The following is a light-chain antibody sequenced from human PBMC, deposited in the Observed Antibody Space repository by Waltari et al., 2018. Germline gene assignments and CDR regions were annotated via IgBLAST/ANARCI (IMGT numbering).Light chain of an antibody. CDR1: QNIGNN. J-gene: IGKJ4*01. CDR2: DGS. V-gene: IGKV3-11*01. Sequence: EVVLTQSPATLSLSPGDRATPSCRASQNIGNNLAWYQQKPGQAPRLLMNDGSNRATGVPARFSGSGSGTDFTRTSSSLEPEDFAVYYCQNRRNWPLLTFGGGTKVEIK. CDR3: QNRRNWPLLT.